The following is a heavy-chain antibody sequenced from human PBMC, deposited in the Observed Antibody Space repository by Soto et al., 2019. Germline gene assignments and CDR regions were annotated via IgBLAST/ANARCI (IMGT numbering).Heavy chain of an antibody. CDR1: GFTFSSYG. V-gene: IGHV3-30*18. CDR3: AKDKGQWLAQYYFDY. J-gene: IGHJ4*02. Sequence: GGSLRLSCAASGFTFSSYGMHWVRQAPGKGLEWVAVISYDGSNKYYADSVKGRFTISRDNSKNTLYLQMNSLRAEDTAVYYCAKDKGQWLAQYYFDYWGQGTLVTVSS. CDR2: ISYDGSNK. D-gene: IGHD6-19*01.